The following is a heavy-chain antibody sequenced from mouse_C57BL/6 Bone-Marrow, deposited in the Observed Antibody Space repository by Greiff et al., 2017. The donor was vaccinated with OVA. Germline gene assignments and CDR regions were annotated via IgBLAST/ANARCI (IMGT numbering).Heavy chain of an antibody. CDR2: IYPGDGDT. Sequence: QVQLQQSGPELVKPGASVKISCKASGYAFSSSWMNWVKQRPGKGLEWIGRIYPGDGDTNYNGKFKGKATLTADKSSSTAYMQLSSLTSEDSAVYFCAGPYEDWFAYWGQGTQVTVSA. D-gene: IGHD2-3*01. CDR3: AGPYEDWFAY. CDR1: GYAFSSSW. V-gene: IGHV1-82*01. J-gene: IGHJ3*01.